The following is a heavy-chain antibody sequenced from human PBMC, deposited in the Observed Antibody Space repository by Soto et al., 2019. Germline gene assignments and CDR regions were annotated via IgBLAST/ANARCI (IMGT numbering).Heavy chain of an antibody. D-gene: IGHD2-2*01. CDR2: IKQDGSEK. J-gene: IGHJ6*03. V-gene: IGHV3-7*01. Sequence: ESGGGLVQPGGSLRLSCAASGFTFSNHWMTWVRQAPGKGLEWVANIKQDGSEKYYVDSVKGRFTLSRDNANNSLYLQMNSLRAEDTAVYYCARDSAYCRSTSCYLSYYYYMDVWGKGTTVTVSS. CDR3: ARDSAYCRSTSCYLSYYYYMDV. CDR1: GFTFSNHW.